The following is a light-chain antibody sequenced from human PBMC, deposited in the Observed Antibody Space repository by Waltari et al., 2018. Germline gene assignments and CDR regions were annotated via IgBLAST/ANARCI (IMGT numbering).Light chain of an antibody. CDR2: GAS. V-gene: IGKV1-27*01. CDR1: QDISNF. Sequence: DMQMPQSPSSLSVSVGDRVTITCRASQDISNFLAWYQQKPGKVPKFLIYGASSLQSGVPSRFSGSGSGTDFTLTINSRHPEDVGVYYCQKYDSAPLTFGGGTRVDIK. CDR3: QKYDSAPLT. J-gene: IGKJ4*01.